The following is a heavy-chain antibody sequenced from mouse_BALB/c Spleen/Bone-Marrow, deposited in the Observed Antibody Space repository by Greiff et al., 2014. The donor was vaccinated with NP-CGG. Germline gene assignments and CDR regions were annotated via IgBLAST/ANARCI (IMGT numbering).Heavy chain of an antibody. Sequence: QVQLQQSGAELVKPGASVKLSCKASGYTFTSYWMHWVKQGPGQGLEWIGEINPSNGRTNYNEKFRSKATLTVDKSSSTAYMQLSSLTTEDSAVYYCAIGLLGDYWGQGTSVTVSS. CDR3: AIGLLGDY. V-gene: IGHV1S81*02. CDR1: GYTFTSYW. D-gene: IGHD2-10*01. CDR2: INPSNGRT. J-gene: IGHJ4*01.